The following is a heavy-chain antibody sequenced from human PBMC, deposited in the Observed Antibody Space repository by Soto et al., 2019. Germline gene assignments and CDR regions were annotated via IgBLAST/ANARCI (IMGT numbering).Heavy chain of an antibody. CDR2: VYYTGTT. J-gene: IGHJ5*02. CDR3: ARDTVLTGMFDL. Sequence: PSETLSLTCTVSGGSIGSYHWSWVRQPPGKGLEWIASVYYTGTTNYNPSLGSRVTISIDAPENQISLKLTSVNAADTAFYYCARDTVLTGMFDLWGQGTLVTVSS. D-gene: IGHD4-17*01. V-gene: IGHV4-59*01. CDR1: GGSIGSYH.